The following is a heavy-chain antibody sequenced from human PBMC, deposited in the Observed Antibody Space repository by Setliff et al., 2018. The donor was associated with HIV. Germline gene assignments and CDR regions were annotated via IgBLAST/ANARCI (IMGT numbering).Heavy chain of an antibody. CDR3: AKTQTVITVYGPFDS. CDR1: GFTVSSNY. CDR2: ISGSGDIT. V-gene: IGHV3-53*01. D-gene: IGHD4-4*01. J-gene: IGHJ4*02. Sequence: GGSLRLSCAASGFTVSSNYMSWVRQAPGKGLEWVSVISGSGDITYYRESVKGRFTVSRDNSNNTVYLQMNSLRAEDTAMYYCAKTQTVITVYGPFDSWGQGTPVTV.